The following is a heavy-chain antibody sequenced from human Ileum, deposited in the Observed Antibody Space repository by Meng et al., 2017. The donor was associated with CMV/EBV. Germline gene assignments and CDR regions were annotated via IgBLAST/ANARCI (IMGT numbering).Heavy chain of an antibody. CDR3: ARGSSSWAFDY. Sequence: VQLGESGPGLVKPSETLSLTCTVSGGSISGYYWSWIRQPATKGLEWIGRVYSSGSTDYNPSLQSRVTMSVDTSKNQFSLKLSSVTAADTAVYYCARGSSSWAFDYWGQGTLVTVSS. D-gene: IGHD2-2*01. V-gene: IGHV4-4*07. J-gene: IGHJ4*02. CDR2: VYSSGST. CDR1: GGSISGYY.